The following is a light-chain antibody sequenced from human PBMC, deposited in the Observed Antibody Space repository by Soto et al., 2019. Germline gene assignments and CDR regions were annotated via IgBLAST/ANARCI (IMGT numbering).Light chain of an antibody. Sequence: EIVLTQSPGTLSLSPGERATLSCRASQSVSSSYLAWYQHKPGQAPRLLIYGASSRATGIPDRFSGSVSGTDFTLTISRLEPEDFAVYYCQQYGSSPWTFGQGTKVEIK. CDR1: QSVSSSY. V-gene: IGKV3-20*01. CDR3: QQYGSSPWT. CDR2: GAS. J-gene: IGKJ1*01.